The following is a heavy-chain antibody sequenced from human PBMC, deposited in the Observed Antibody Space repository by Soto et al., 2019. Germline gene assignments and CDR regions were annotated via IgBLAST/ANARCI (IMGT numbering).Heavy chain of an antibody. V-gene: IGHV3-30*18. J-gene: IGHJ4*02. CDR3: AKDPTLAIFGVVISAGLDY. CDR1: GFTFSSYG. D-gene: IGHD3-3*01. CDR2: ISYDGSNK. Sequence: QVQLVESGGGVVQHGRSLRLSCAASGFTFSSYGMHWVRQAPGKGLEWVAVISYDGSNKYYADSVKGRFTISRDNSKNTLDLQMNSLRAEDTAVYYCAKDPTLAIFGVVISAGLDYWGQGTLVTVSS.